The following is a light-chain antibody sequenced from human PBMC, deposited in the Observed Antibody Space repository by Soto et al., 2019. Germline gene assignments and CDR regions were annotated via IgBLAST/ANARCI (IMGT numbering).Light chain of an antibody. V-gene: IGKV1-5*03. J-gene: IGKJ1*01. CDR2: KAS. CDR1: QTISSW. CDR3: QHYNSYSEA. Sequence: DIQMTQSPSTLSGSVGDRVTITCRASQTISSWLAWYQQKPGKAPKLLIYKASTLKSGVPSRFSGSGSGTEFTLTISSLQPNYFATYYCQHYNSYSEACGQRTKVELK.